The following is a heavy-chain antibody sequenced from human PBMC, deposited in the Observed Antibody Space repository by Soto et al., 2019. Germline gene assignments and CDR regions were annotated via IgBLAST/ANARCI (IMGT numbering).Heavy chain of an antibody. CDR1: GFPPSTKAVG. J-gene: IGHJ5*02. CDR2: IYWDDDK. D-gene: IGHD3-22*01. CDR3: AHAAMRNYDSSGYYYSWFDP. Sequence: NPTRTLTLTRTLSGFPPSTKAVGVGWFRPSPGKPLVWLALIYWDDDKRYSPSLKSRLTITKDTSKNQVVLTMTNMDPVDTATYYCAHAAMRNYDSSGYYYSWFDPWGQGTLVTVSS. V-gene: IGHV2-5*02.